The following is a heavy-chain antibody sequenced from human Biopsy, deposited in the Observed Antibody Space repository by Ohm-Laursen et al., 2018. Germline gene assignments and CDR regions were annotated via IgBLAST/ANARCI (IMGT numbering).Heavy chain of an antibody. Sequence: SDTLSLTCAVYGGSFSGYYWSWIRQPPGKGLEWIGEINHRGSTNYNPSLKSRVTISVDTSKNQFSLKLRSVTAADTAVYYCARAVDYYDSYYYYGLDVWGQGTTVTVSS. V-gene: IGHV4-34*01. CDR3: ARAVDYYDSYYYYGLDV. CDR1: GGSFSGYY. CDR2: INHRGST. D-gene: IGHD3-16*01. J-gene: IGHJ6*02.